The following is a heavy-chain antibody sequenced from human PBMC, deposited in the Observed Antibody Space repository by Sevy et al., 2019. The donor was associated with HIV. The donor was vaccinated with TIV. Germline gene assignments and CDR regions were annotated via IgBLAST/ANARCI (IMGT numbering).Heavy chain of an antibody. CDR2: ISYDGSNK. D-gene: IGHD3-10*01. V-gene: IGHV3-30-3*01. CDR1: GFTFSSYA. Sequence: GGSLRLSCAASGFTFSSYAMHWVRQAPGKGLEWVAVISYDGSNKYYADSVKGRFTISRDNSKNPLYLQMNSLRAEDTAVYYCASSYGWGNSGHYGMDVWGQGTTVTVSS. J-gene: IGHJ6*02. CDR3: ASSYGWGNSGHYGMDV.